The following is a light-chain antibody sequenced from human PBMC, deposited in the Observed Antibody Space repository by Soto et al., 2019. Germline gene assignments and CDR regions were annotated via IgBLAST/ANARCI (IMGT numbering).Light chain of an antibody. CDR2: QDT. V-gene: IGLV3-1*01. CDR1: KLGDKY. J-gene: IGLJ2*01. CDR3: QAWDSSTVI. Sequence: SYELTQPPSVSVSPGQKAIISCSGDKLGDKYVCWYQQRPGQSPVLVIYQDTKRPSGIPERFSGSNSGNTATLTISGTQAMDEADYYCQAWDSSTVIFGGGTKLTVL.